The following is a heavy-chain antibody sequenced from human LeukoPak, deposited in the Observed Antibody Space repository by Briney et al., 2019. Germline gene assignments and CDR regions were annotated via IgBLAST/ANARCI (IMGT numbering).Heavy chain of an antibody. CDR3: AKAAKYYYGSETYYYFDY. V-gene: IGHV4-59*01. CDR2: IYHSGTS. D-gene: IGHD3-10*01. J-gene: IGHJ4*02. CDR1: GASISSYY. Sequence: ETLSLTCTASGASISSYYWSWIRQPPGKGLEWIAYIYHSGTSNYNPALKRRVTMSVDTSNNQFPLMLSSVTTADTTVYFCAKAAKYYYGSETYYYFDYWGQGILVTVSS.